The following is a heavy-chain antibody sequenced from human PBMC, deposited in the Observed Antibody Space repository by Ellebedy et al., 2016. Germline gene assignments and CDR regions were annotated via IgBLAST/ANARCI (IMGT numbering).Heavy chain of an antibody. D-gene: IGHD4-11*01. J-gene: IGHJ5*02. CDR1: GFTFSSYA. Sequence: GESLKISXAASGFTFSSYAMTWVRQALGKGLEWVSAISGSGGSTYYADSVKGRFTISRDNSKNTLYLQMNSLIAEDTAVYYCAKDPVTTPGTGWFHPWGQGTLVTVSS. V-gene: IGHV3-23*01. CDR2: ISGSGGST. CDR3: AKDPVTTPGTGWFHP.